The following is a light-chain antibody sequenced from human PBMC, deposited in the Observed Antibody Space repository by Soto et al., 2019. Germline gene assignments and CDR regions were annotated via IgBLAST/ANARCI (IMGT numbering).Light chain of an antibody. CDR2: GAS. CDR1: QSISSS. J-gene: IGKJ1*01. V-gene: IGKV3-15*01. CDR3: QQYNRWPRT. Sequence: EIVMTQSPATLSVSPGERATLSCRASQSISSSLAWYQQKPGQAPRLLISGASARATGIPARFSGHGSGTEFTLTISSLQSEDSAVYYCQQYNRWPRTFGQGTKVEIK.